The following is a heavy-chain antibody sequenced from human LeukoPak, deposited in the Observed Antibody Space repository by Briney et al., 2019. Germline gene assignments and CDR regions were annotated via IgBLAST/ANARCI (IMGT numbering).Heavy chain of an antibody. CDR1: GFTFSSYA. J-gene: IGHJ3*02. V-gene: IGHV3-64*01. Sequence: PGGSLRLSCAASGFTFSSYAMKWVRHAPGKGLEYVSGISNDGGITHHANAVKGRFTVSRDNSKNTLYLQMGNLRAEDMAAYYCATEGFDIWGQGTMVTVSS. CDR2: ISNDGGIT. CDR3: ATEGFDI.